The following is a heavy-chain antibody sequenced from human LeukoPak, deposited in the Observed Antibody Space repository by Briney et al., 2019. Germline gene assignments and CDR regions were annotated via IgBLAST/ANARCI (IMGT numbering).Heavy chain of an antibody. CDR1: GGSFSGYY. D-gene: IGHD3-22*01. V-gene: IGHV4-59*10. CDR2: IHTSGSA. CDR3: VRGRYYYDTSGYVVWLDP. J-gene: IGHJ5*02. Sequence: SETLSLTCAVYGGSFSGYYWTWIRQPAGKRREWLGRIHTSGSANYIPSLKSRVAISLDTSKNQFSLKLSSVTAADTAVYYCVRGRYYYDTSGYVVWLDPWGQGTLVTVSS.